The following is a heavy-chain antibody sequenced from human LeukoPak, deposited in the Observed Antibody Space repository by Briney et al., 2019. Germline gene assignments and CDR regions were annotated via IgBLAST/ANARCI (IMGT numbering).Heavy chain of an antibody. CDR3: ARVDNGGFTWSLYYFDY. J-gene: IGHJ4*02. D-gene: IGHD1-14*01. CDR2: ISPYNGDT. Sequence: ASVKVSCKASGYSFISYGLYWVRQAPGQGLEWMGWISPYNGDTNYAQNLQGRVTMTTDTSTSTAYMELRSLRFDDTAVYYCARVDNGGFTWSLYYFDYWGQGTLVTVSS. V-gene: IGHV1-18*01. CDR1: GYSFISYG.